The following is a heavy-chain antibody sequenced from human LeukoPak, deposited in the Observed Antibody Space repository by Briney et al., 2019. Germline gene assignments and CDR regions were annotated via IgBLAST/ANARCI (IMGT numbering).Heavy chain of an antibody. D-gene: IGHD3-3*01. Sequence: ASVTVSCKASRYTFTGYYIHWVRQAPGQGLEWMGWINPNSGGTNYAQKFQDRVTMTRDTSISTAYMELSRLRSDDTAVYYCARAEEWTLYYMDVWGKGTTVTVSS. CDR2: INPNSGGT. V-gene: IGHV1-2*02. CDR1: RYTFTGYY. J-gene: IGHJ6*03. CDR3: ARAEEWTLYYMDV.